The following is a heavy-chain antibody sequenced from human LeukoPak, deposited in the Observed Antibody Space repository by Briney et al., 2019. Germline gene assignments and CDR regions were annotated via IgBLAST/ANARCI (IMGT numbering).Heavy chain of an antibody. J-gene: IGHJ5*02. CDR3: AVARGVRGAGNLFDP. CDR2: IATSGST. V-gene: IGHV4-61*02. CDR1: GGAISNGTYY. D-gene: IGHD3-10*01. Sequence: PSQTLSLTCSVSGGAISNGTYYWSWIRQPAGKGLEWIGRIATSGSTDYNPSLKSRVTISVDTSKNQFSLKLISVTAADTAMYYCAVARGVRGAGNLFDPWGQGTLVTVSS.